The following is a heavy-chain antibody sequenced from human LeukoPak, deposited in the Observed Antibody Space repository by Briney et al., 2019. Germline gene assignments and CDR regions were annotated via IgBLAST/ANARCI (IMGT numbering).Heavy chain of an antibody. CDR1: GFTFSGYG. CDR2: IRLDGSDE. D-gene: IGHD5-18*01. Sequence: GGSLRLSCAASGFTFSGYGMHWVRQAPGKGLEWVAFIRLDGSDEYYGDSAKGRFTISRDNSKNTLYLQMNSLRPEDTAVYYCARDHSQNFDYWGQGTLVTVSS. V-gene: IGHV3-30*02. CDR3: ARDHSQNFDY. J-gene: IGHJ4*02.